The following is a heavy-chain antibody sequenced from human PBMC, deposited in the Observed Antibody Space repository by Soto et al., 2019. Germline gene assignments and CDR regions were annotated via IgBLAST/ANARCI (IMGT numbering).Heavy chain of an antibody. V-gene: IGHV3-23*01. D-gene: IGHD5-12*01. CDR1: GFTFSSYA. J-gene: IGHJ6*03. CDR3: EKESGYDWGYYYMDV. Sequence: GGSLRLSCAASGFTFSSYAMSWVRQAPGKGLEWVSAISGSGGSTYYADSVKGRFTISRDNSKNTLYLQMNRRRAEDTAVYYCEKESGYDWGYYYMDVWGKGTTVTVSS. CDR2: ISGSGGST.